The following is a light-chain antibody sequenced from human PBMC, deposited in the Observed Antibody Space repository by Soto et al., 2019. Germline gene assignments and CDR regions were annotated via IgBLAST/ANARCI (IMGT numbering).Light chain of an antibody. CDR3: MSFTRSSVV. V-gene: IGLV2-14*03. Sequence: QSALTQPASVSGSPGQSVTISCTGTSSDIGYYNYVSWYLQHPGKAPKVMIYDVSNRPSGVSNRFSGSKSGNTAALTISGLKAEDEANYYCMSFTRSSVVFGGGTKLTVL. J-gene: IGLJ2*01. CDR1: SSDIGYYNY. CDR2: DVS.